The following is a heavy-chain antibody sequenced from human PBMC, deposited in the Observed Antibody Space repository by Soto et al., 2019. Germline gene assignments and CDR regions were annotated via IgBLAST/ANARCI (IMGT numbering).Heavy chain of an antibody. D-gene: IGHD3-9*01. CDR3: ARVSYFDWLSLPPSGGWFDP. CDR2: IYPGDSDT. Sequence: GESLKISCKGSGYSFTSYWIGWVRQMPGKGLEWMGIIYPGDSDTRYSPSFQGQVTISADKSISTAYLQWSSLKASDTAMYYCARVSYFDWLSLPPSGGWFDPWGQGTLVTVSS. J-gene: IGHJ5*02. CDR1: GYSFTSYW. V-gene: IGHV5-51*01.